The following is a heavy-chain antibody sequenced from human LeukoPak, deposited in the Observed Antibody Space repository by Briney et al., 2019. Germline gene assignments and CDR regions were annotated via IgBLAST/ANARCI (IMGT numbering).Heavy chain of an antibody. Sequence: PGRSLRLSCAASGFTFDDYAMHWVRQAPGKGLEWVSGISWNSGSIGYADSVKGRFTIPRDNAKNSLYLQMNSLRAEDTALYYCAKDIVQYYDSSGYFDYWGQGTLVTVSS. J-gene: IGHJ4*02. D-gene: IGHD3-22*01. CDR3: AKDIVQYYDSSGYFDY. CDR1: GFTFDDYA. V-gene: IGHV3-9*01. CDR2: ISWNSGSI.